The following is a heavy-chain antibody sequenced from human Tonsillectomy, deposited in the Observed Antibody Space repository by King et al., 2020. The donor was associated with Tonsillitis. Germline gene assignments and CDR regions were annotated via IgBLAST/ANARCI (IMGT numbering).Heavy chain of an antibody. CDR2: INSDGSST. CDR1: GFTFSSYW. Sequence: VQLVESGGGLVQPGGSLRLSCAASGFTFSSYWMHWVRQAPGKGLVWVSRINSDGSSTSYADSVKGRFTISRDNAKNTLYLQMNSLRAEDTAVYYCAREVQLAGYYFDYWGQGTLVTVSS. CDR3: AREVQLAGYYFDY. V-gene: IGHV3-74*01. D-gene: IGHD6-13*01. J-gene: IGHJ4*02.